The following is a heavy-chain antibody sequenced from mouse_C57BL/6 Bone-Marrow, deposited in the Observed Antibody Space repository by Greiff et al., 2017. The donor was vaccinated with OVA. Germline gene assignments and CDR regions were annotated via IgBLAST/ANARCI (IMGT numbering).Heavy chain of an antibody. D-gene: IGHD2-5*01. J-gene: IGHJ3*01. CDR2: ISGGGGNT. CDR1: GFTFSSYT. Sequence: EVHLVESGGGLVKPGGSLKLSCAASGFTFSSYTMSWVRQTPEKRLEWVATISGGGGNTYYPDSVKGRFTISRDNAKNTLYLQMSSLRSEDTALYYCARHGPYYSNYPWFAYWGQGTLVTVST. CDR3: ARHGPYYSNYPWFAY. V-gene: IGHV5-9*01.